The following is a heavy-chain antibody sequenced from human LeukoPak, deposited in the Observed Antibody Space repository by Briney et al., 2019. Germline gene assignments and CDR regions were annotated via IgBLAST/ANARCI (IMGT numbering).Heavy chain of an antibody. CDR2: IYHSGST. CDR3: ARARYYESSGYPNWYFDL. CDR1: GDSISNYY. J-gene: IGHJ2*01. Sequence: PSETLSLTCTVSGDSISNYYWSWIRQPPGKGLEWIGYIYHSGSTNYNPSLKSRVTISVDTSKKQFSLKLSSVTAADTAVYSCARARYYESSGYPNWYFDLWGRGTQVTVSS. V-gene: IGHV4-59*01. D-gene: IGHD3-22*01.